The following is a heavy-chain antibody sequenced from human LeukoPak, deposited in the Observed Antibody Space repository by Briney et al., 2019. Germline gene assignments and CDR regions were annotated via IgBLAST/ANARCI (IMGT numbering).Heavy chain of an antibody. V-gene: IGHV4-59*01. CDR1: GGSIRSYY. J-gene: IGHJ4*02. Sequence: PSETLSLTCSVSGGSIRSYYWGWIRQSPGKGLEWIGYIYYNGSTKYNPSLKSRITLSIDASKNQFSLKLNSVSAADTAVYYCAGLISAGYFDYWGQGTLVTVSS. CDR2: IYYNGST. D-gene: IGHD3-10*01. CDR3: AGLISAGYFDY.